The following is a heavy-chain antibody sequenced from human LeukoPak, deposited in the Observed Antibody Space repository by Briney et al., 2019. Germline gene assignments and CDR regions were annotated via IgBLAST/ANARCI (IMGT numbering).Heavy chain of an antibody. J-gene: IGHJ4*02. CDR2: ISGSGGST. Sequence: GGSLRLSCAASGFTFSSDAMSWVRQAPGKGLEWVSAISGSGGSTYYADSVKGRFTISRDNSKNTLYLQMNSLRAEDTAVYYCASPLTPRMVRGKVFDYWGQGTLVTVSS. CDR1: GFTFSSDA. V-gene: IGHV3-23*01. D-gene: IGHD3-10*01. CDR3: ASPLTPRMVRGKVFDY.